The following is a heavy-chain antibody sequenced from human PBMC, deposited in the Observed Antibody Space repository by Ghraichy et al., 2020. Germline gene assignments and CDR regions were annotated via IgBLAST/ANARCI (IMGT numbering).Heavy chain of an antibody. J-gene: IGHJ6*02. CDR1: GFTFRNYE. CDR3: ARKCSSSSCGYDHGMDV. Sequence: GGSLRLSCAASGFTFRNYEVNWVRQAPGKGLEWVSYISSSCSTVYYADSVKGRFTISRDNAKNSLFLQMSSLRAEDTAVYYCARKCSSSSCGYDHGMDVWGQGTTVTVSS. V-gene: IGHV3-48*03. CDR2: ISSSCSTV. D-gene: IGHD2-2*01.